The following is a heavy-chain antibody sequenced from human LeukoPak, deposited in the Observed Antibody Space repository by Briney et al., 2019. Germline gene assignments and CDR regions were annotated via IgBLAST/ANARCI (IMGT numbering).Heavy chain of an antibody. CDR2: VSSEGNNK. J-gene: IGHJ4*02. V-gene: IGHV3-30-3*01. Sequence: GGSLRLSCAASGFTYNSHNMHWVRQAPGKGLEWVALVSSEGNNKYYADSVKGRFTISRDNSKNTLYLQMNSLRAEDTAVYYCARDQGYSYGHSFDYWGQGTLVTVSS. CDR3: ARDQGYSYGHSFDY. D-gene: IGHD5-18*01. CDR1: GFTYNSHN.